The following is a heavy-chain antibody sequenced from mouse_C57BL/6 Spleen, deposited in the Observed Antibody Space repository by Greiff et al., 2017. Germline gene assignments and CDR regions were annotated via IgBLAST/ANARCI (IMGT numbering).Heavy chain of an antibody. Sequence: EVQRVESGGGLVKPGGSLKLSCAASGFTFSSSAMSWVRQTPEKRLEWVATISDGGSYTYYPDNVKGRFTISRDNAKNNLYLQMSHLKSEDTAMYYCARGFYDYDKGFAYWGQGTLVTVSA. CDR3: ARGFYDYDKGFAY. J-gene: IGHJ3*01. V-gene: IGHV5-4*01. D-gene: IGHD2-4*01. CDR2: ISDGGSYT. CDR1: GFTFSSSA.